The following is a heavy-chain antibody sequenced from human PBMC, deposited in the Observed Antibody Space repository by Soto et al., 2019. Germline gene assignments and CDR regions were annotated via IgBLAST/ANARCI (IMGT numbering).Heavy chain of an antibody. Sequence: KPSETLSLTCAVYGGSFSGYYWSWIRQPPGKGLEWIGEINHSGSTNYNPSLKSRVTISVDTSKNQFSLKLSSVTAADTAVYYCARLRGWLVRWSDYYYYGMDVWGQGTTVTVSS. CDR3: ARLRGWLVRWSDYYYYGMDV. D-gene: IGHD6-19*01. CDR1: GGSFSGYY. CDR2: INHSGST. J-gene: IGHJ6*02. V-gene: IGHV4-34*01.